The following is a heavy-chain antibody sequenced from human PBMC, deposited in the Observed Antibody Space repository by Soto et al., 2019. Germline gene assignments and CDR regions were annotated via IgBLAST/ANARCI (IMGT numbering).Heavy chain of an antibody. D-gene: IGHD6-19*01. Sequence: SQTLSLTCAISGDSVSSNSAAWNWIRQSPSRGLEWLGRTYYRSKWYNDYAVSVKSRITINPDTSKNHFSLQLKSVTPEDTALYSCARLAPGGSGGGGDYWGQVTMGTFSS. CDR1: GDSVSSNSAA. V-gene: IGHV6-1*01. CDR3: ARLAPGGSGGGGDY. J-gene: IGHJ4*02. CDR2: TYYRSKWYN.